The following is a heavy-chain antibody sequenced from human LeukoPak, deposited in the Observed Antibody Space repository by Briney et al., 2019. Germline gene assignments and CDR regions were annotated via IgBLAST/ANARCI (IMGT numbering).Heavy chain of an antibody. D-gene: IGHD4-11*01. V-gene: IGHV4-34*01. CDR2: INHSGST. CDR3: ARGRHPVTDHPFDY. Sequence: SETLSLTCAVYGGSFSGYYWSWIRQPPGKGLEWIGEINHSGSTNYNPSLKSRVTISVDTSKNQFSLKLSSVTAADTAVYYCARGRHPVTDHPFDYWGQGTLVTVSS. J-gene: IGHJ4*02. CDR1: GGSFSGYY.